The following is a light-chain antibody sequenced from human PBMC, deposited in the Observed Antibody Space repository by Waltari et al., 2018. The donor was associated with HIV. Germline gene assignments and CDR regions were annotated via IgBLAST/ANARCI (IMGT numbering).Light chain of an antibody. V-gene: IGLV2-11*01. CDR1: STYVDTF. CDR2: DVN. CDR3: CSHAGNFIFV. J-gene: IGLJ1*01. Sequence: QSALTQPHSVSGSPGQSLTISCTGTSTYVDTFVSWYQQHPGKAPKVIIFDVNKRPSGVPVRFSGSKSGNTASLTISGLQAEDEADYYCCSHAGNFIFVFGTGTKVTVL.